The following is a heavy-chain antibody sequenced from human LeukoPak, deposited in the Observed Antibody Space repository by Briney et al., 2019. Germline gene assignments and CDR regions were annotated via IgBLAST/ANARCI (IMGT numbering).Heavy chain of an antibody. D-gene: IGHD6-6*01. CDR3: ARAPRYSSSYYFDY. V-gene: IGHV4-39*07. CDR1: GGSISSSSYY. Sequence: PSGTLSLTCTVSGGSISSSSYYWGWIRQPPGKGLEWIGSIYYSGSTYYNPSLKSRVTISVDTSKNQFSLKLSSVTAADTAVYYCARAPRYSSSYYFDYWGQGTLVTVSS. CDR2: IYYSGST. J-gene: IGHJ4*02.